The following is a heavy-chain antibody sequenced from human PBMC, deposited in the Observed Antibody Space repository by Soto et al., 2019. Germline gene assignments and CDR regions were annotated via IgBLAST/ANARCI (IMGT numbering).Heavy chain of an antibody. Sequence: EVQVLESGGGLVQPGGSLRLSCAASGFTFNIYAMSWVRQAPGKGLEWDSIISGSGGSMYYADSVKGRFTISRDNSKNTVYLQMNSLRAEDTAVYYCAKDWGRGGATADYYYALDVWGQGTTVTVSS. V-gene: IGHV3-23*01. CDR3: AKDWGRGGATADYYYALDV. CDR2: ISGSGGSM. CDR1: GFTFNIYA. J-gene: IGHJ6*02. D-gene: IGHD1-26*01.